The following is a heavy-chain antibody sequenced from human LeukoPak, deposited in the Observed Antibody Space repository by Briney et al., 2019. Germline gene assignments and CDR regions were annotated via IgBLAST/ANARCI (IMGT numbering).Heavy chain of an antibody. D-gene: IGHD3-22*01. CDR1: GYCFTSYW. Sequence: GESLKISCKGSGYCFTSYWIGWVRQMPGKGLEWMGIIYPGDSDTRYSPSFQGQVTISADKSISTAYLQWSSLKASDTAMYYCARLKLDTMIVVVITGSTYYMDVWGKGTTVTVSS. V-gene: IGHV5-51*01. J-gene: IGHJ6*03. CDR2: IYPGDSDT. CDR3: ARLKLDTMIVVVITGSTYYMDV.